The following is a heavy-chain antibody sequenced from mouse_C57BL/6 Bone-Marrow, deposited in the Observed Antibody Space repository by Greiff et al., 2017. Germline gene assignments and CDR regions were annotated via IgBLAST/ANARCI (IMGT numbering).Heavy chain of an antibody. Sequence: EVQLQQSGAELVRPGASVKLSCTASGFNIKDDYMHWVKQRPEQGLEWIGWIDPENGDTEYASKFQGKATITADTSSNTAYLQLSSLTSEDTAVYYCTTSYGSSYVTYWGQGTLVTVSA. J-gene: IGHJ3*01. V-gene: IGHV14-4*01. CDR1: GFNIKDDY. D-gene: IGHD1-1*01. CDR3: TTSYGSSYVTY. CDR2: IDPENGDT.